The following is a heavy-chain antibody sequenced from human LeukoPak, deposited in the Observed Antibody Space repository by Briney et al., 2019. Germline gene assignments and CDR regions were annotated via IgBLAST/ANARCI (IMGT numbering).Heavy chain of an antibody. J-gene: IGHJ4*02. CDR3: ARGKLSDLSNY. CDR1: GGTFSSYA. Sequence: GASVKVSCKASGGTFSSYAISWVRQAPGQGLEWMGWISAYNGNTNYAQKLQGRVTMTTDTSTSTAYMELRSLRSDDTAVYYCARGKLSDLSNYWGQGTLVTVSS. D-gene: IGHD2/OR15-2a*01. CDR2: ISAYNGNT. V-gene: IGHV1-18*01.